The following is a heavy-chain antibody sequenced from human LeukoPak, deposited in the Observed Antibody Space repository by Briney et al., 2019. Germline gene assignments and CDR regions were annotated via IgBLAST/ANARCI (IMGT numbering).Heavy chain of an antibody. CDR3: AKVKGGLAAAFDI. J-gene: IGHJ3*02. D-gene: IGHD6-19*01. V-gene: IGHV3-23*01. CDR1: GFTFNTYA. Sequence: GGSLRLSCAASGFTFNTYAMSWVRQAPGKGLEWVSGISGSGGSTYYADSVKGRFTISRDNSKNTLYLQMNSLRAEDTAVYNCAKVKGGLAAAFDIWGQGAIVTVSP. CDR2: ISGSGGST.